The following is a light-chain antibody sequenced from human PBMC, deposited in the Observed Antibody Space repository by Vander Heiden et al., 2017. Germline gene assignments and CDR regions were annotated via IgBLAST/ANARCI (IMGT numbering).Light chain of an antibody. CDR1: QSVRSW. CDR3: QHYDSYSWT. CDR2: KVS. Sequence: DVQMTQSPSTLSASVGDRLIITCRASQSVRSWVAWYQQKPGKAPNLLLYKVSNLQSGVPSRFSGSGSETEFTLTVSSLQPDDFATYFCQHYDSYSWTFGQGTKVKIK. J-gene: IGKJ1*01. V-gene: IGKV1-5*03.